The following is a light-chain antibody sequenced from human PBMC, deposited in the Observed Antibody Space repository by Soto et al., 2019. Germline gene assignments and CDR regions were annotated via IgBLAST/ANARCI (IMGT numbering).Light chain of an antibody. CDR3: SSYGGSNTLRV. Sequence: QSALTQPPSASGSPGRSVTISCTGSSSDVGGYNFVSWYQQYPGKAPKLIIYEVNKRPSGIPDRFSGSKSGNTASLTVSGLRAEDEADYYCSSYGGSNTLRVFGGGTKLT. J-gene: IGLJ2*01. CDR1: SSDVGGYNF. CDR2: EVN. V-gene: IGLV2-8*01.